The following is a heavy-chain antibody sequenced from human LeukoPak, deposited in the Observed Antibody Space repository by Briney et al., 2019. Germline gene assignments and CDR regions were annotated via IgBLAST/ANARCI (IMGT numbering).Heavy chain of an antibody. J-gene: IGHJ4*02. CDR3: ARHGPGWYYFDY. D-gene: IGHD6-19*01. CDR1: GGSISSSSYY. Sequence: PSETLSVTCTVSGGSISSSSYYWGWIRQPPGKGLEWIGSIYYSGSTYYNPSLKSRVTISVDTSKNQFSLKLSSVTAADTAVYYCARHGPGWYYFDYWGQGTLVTVSS. V-gene: IGHV4-39*01. CDR2: IYYSGST.